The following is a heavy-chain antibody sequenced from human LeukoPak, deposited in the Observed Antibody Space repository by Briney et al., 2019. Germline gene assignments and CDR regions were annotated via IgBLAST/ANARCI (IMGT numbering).Heavy chain of an antibody. CDR1: GFPFSDYY. Sequence: GGPLSLSCEASGFPFSDYYLSWVPQAPGKGLKWVSVIYSGGSKYYADSVKGRFTTSRDNSKNTLYLQMNSLRAEDTAVYYCARVIVGATIGYWGQGTLVTVSS. V-gene: IGHV3-53*01. CDR3: ARVIVGATIGY. J-gene: IGHJ4*02. D-gene: IGHD1-26*01. CDR2: IYSGGSK.